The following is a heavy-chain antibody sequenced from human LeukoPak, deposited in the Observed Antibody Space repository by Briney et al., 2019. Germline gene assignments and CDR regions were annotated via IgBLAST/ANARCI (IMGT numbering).Heavy chain of an antibody. D-gene: IGHD4-11*01. CDR2: ISGSGGST. V-gene: IGHV3-23*01. CDR1: GFTFSSYA. J-gene: IGHJ4*02. CDR3: ARDHHSNYGFDY. Sequence: GGSLRLSCAAAGFTFSSYAMSWVRQAPGKGLEWVSAISGSGGSTYYADSVKGRFTISRDNSKNTLYLQMNSLRAEDTAVYYCARDHHSNYGFDYWGQGTLVTVSS.